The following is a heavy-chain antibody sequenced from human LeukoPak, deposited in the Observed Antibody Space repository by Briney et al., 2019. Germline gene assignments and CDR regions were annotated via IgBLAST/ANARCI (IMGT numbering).Heavy chain of an antibody. CDR1: GDSISSSSYY. V-gene: IGHV4-39*07. J-gene: IGHJ4*02. D-gene: IGHD3-3*01. CDR3: ARKLVFYDFWSGHLDH. Sequence: PSETLSLTCTVSGDSISSSSYYWGWIRQPPGKGLEWIGTIYYSGSTYYNPSLKSRVTISVDTSKNQFSLKLSSVTAADTAVYYCARKLVFYDFWSGHLDHWGQGILVTVSS. CDR2: IYYSGST.